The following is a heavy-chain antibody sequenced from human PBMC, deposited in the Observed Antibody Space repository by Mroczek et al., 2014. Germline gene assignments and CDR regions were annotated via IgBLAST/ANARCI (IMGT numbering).Heavy chain of an antibody. CDR1: GGSISSYY. V-gene: IGHV4-59*01. CDR2: IYYSGST. J-gene: IGHJ3*02. Sequence: VQLLESGPGLVKPSETLSLTCTVSGGSISSYYWSWIRQPPGKGLEWIGYIYYSGSTNYNPSLKSRVTISVDTSKNQFSLKLSSVTAADTAVYYCARQQLVGDDAFDIVGPRDNGHRLF. CDR3: ARQQLVGDDAFDI. D-gene: IGHD6-13*01.